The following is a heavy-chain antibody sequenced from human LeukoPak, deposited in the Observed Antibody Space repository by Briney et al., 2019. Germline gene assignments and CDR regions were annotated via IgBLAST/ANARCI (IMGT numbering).Heavy chain of an antibody. V-gene: IGHV3-21*01. CDR2: ISSSSRSI. Sequence: GGSLRLSCAASGFTFSSYNMNWVRQAPGKGLEWVSSISSSSRSIYYADSVKGRFTISRDNAKNSLYLQMSSQRAEDTAVYYCAREKSQTYSGSFGYWGQGTLVTVSS. J-gene: IGHJ4*02. CDR3: AREKSQTYSGSFGY. D-gene: IGHD1-26*01. CDR1: GFTFSSYN.